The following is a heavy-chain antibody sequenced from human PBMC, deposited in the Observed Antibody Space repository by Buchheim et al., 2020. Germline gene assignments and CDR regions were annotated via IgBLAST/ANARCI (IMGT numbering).Heavy chain of an antibody. CDR1: GFTFSSYA. CDR2: ISYDGSNK. Sequence: VQLLESGGGLVQPGGSLRLFCAASGFTFSSYAMSWVRQAPGKGLEWVAVISYDGSNKYYADSVKGRFTISRDNSKNTLYLQMNSLRAEDTAVYYCARDYDYGDHYGMDVWGQGTT. V-gene: IGHV3-30*04. J-gene: IGHJ6*02. D-gene: IGHD4-17*01. CDR3: ARDYDYGDHYGMDV.